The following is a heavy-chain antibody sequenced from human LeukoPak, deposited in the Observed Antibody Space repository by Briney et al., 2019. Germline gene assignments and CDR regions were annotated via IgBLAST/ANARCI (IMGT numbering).Heavy chain of an antibody. J-gene: IGHJ4*02. CDR3: AKGLGLYYNGVYSLDY. V-gene: IGHV3-23*01. D-gene: IGHD3-10*01. CDR1: GFTLTTYA. Sequence: GESLRLSCAASGFTLTTYAMTWVRQAPGKGLEWVSTIIIIGGTYHADSVGRFTIFGDDSKKTIYLHMNSLRAEDTAIYYCAKGLGLYYNGVYSLDYWGRGTLVTVSS. CDR2: IIIIGGT.